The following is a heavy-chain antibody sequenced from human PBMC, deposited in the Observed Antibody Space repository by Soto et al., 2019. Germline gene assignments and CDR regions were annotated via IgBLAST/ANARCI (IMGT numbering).Heavy chain of an antibody. J-gene: IGHJ6*02. CDR3: AREPYYYDSRGSVDGYYYGMDV. Sequence: ASVKVSCKASGYTFTSYYMHWVRQAPGQGLEWMGIINPSGGSTSYAQKFQGRVTMTRDTSTSTVYMELSSLRSEDTAVYYCAREPYYYDSRGSVDGYYYGMDVWGQGTTVTVSS. CDR2: INPSGGST. D-gene: IGHD3-22*01. CDR1: GYTFTSYY. V-gene: IGHV1-46*01.